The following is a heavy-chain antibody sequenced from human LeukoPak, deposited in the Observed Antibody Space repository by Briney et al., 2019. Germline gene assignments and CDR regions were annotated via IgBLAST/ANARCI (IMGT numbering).Heavy chain of an antibody. CDR2: ISSSSSYI. D-gene: IGHD6-19*01. V-gene: IGHV3-21*01. Sequence: GGSLRLSCAASGFTFSSYSMNWVRQAPGKGLEWVSSISSSSSYIYYADSVKGRFTISRDNAKNSLYLQMNSLRAEDTAVYYCARDASGWYETYYYYYGMDVWGQGTTATVSS. CDR1: GFTFSSYS. J-gene: IGHJ6*02. CDR3: ARDASGWYETYYYYYGMDV.